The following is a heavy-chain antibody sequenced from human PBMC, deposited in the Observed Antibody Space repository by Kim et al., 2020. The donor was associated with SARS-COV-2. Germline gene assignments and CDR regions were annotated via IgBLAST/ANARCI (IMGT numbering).Heavy chain of an antibody. Sequence: GGSLRLSCAASGFTFSSYSMNWVRQAPGKGLEWVSYISSSSSTIYYADSVKGRFTISRDNAKNSLYLQMNSLRDEDTAVYYCARDFPLRSYGSGSYFDLGYYYYGMDVWGQGTTVTVSS. J-gene: IGHJ6*02. CDR2: ISSSSSTI. CDR3: ARDFPLRSYGSGSYFDLGYYYYGMDV. V-gene: IGHV3-48*02. D-gene: IGHD3-10*01. CDR1: GFTFSSYS.